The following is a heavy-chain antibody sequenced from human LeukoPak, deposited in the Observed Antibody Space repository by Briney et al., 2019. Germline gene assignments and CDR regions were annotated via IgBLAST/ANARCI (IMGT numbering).Heavy chain of an antibody. J-gene: IGHJ4*02. D-gene: IGHD1-14*01. CDR2: IIPIFGTA. Sequence: SVKVSCKASGGTFSSYAISWVRQAPGQGLEWMGGIIPIFGTANYAQKFQGRVTITTDESTSTAYMELSSLRSEDTAVYYCARVPEGGSLENYFDYWGRGTLVTVSS. V-gene: IGHV1-69*05. CDR3: ARVPEGGSLENYFDY. CDR1: GGTFSSYA.